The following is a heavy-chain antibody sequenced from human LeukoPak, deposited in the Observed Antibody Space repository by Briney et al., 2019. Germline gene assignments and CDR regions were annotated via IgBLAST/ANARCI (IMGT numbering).Heavy chain of an antibody. J-gene: IGHJ4*02. V-gene: IGHV3-66*01. CDR2: IYSGGST. CDR1: GFTVSSKY. CDR3: ARFYDSSGYPDY. D-gene: IGHD3-22*01. Sequence: GGSLRLSCAASGFTVSSKYMSWVRQAPGKGLEWVSVIYSGGSTYYADSVKGRFTISRDNSKNMLFLQMNSLRAEDTAVYYCARFYDSSGYPDYWGQGTLVTVSS.